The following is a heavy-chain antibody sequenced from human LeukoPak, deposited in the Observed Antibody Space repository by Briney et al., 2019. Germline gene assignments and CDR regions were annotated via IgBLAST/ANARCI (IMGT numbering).Heavy chain of an antibody. J-gene: IGHJ4*02. CDR2: INPSGGST. CDR1: GYTFTSYY. V-gene: IGHV1-46*01. D-gene: IGHD3-22*01. CDR3: AREMPVSSYDSSGYYIDY. Sequence: ASVKVSCKASGYTFTSYYMHWVRQAPGQGLEWMGIINPSGGSTSYAQKFQGRVTMTRDTSTSTVYMELSSLRSDDTAVYYCAREMPVSSYDSSGYYIDYWGQGTLVTVSS.